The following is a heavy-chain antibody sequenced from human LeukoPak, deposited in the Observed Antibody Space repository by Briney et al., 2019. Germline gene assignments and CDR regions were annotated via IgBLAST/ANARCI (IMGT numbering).Heavy chain of an antibody. V-gene: IGHV3-30*18. J-gene: IGHJ4*02. CDR2: ISYDGSNK. CDR3: AKDRLRLGYCSGGSCFAPLDY. D-gene: IGHD2-15*01. Sequence: GGSLRLSCAASGFTFSSYGMHWVRHAPGMGLELVAVISYDGSNKYYADSVKGRFTISRDNSKNTLYLQMNSLRAEDTAVYYCAKDRLRLGYCSGGSCFAPLDYWGQGTLVTVSS. CDR1: GFTFSSYG.